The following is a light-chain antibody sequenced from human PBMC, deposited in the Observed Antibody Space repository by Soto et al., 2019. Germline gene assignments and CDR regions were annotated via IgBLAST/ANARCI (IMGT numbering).Light chain of an antibody. CDR2: GNS. Sequence: QSVLTQPPSVSGAPGQRVTISCTGSSSNIGAGYDVHWYQQLPGTAPKLLIYGNSNRPSGVPDRFSGSKSGTSASLAITGLQAEDEADYYCQSYDSSLGEVFGGGTKLTV. CDR1: SSNIGAGYD. J-gene: IGLJ2*01. CDR3: QSYDSSLGEV. V-gene: IGLV1-40*01.